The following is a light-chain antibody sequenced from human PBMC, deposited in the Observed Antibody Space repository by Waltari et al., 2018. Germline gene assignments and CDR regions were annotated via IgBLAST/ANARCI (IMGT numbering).Light chain of an antibody. CDR3: ASWDDNLNGPV. CDR2: SNN. CDR1: SSNIGSTT. Sequence: QSVLTQPPSASGTPGQRVTISCSGSSSNIGSTTVNWYQHLPGTAPNLLIYSNNLRPSGVPDRFSGSKSGTSASLAISGLQSEDESDYFCASWDDNLNGPVFGGGTKLTVL. V-gene: IGLV1-44*01. J-gene: IGLJ2*01.